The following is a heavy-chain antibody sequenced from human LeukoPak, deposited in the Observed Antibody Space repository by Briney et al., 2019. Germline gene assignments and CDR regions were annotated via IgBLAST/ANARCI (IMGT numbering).Heavy chain of an antibody. CDR2: IYYSGST. CDR1: GGSISSSSYY. V-gene: IGHV4-39*07. D-gene: IGHD3-10*01. Sequence: SETLPLTCTVSGGSISSSSYYWGWIRQPPGKGLEWIGSIYYSGSTYYNPSLKSRVTISLDTSKNQFSLKLTSVTAADTAVYYCTRGRGIWGQGTLVTVSS. J-gene: IGHJ4*02. CDR3: TRGRGI.